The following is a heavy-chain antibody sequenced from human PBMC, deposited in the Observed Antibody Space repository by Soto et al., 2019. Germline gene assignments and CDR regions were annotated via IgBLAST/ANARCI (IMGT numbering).Heavy chain of an antibody. CDR3: ARGSTASYPGSRIFDF. Sequence: LRLSCVASGLTFGSRAMSWVRQAPGEGLQWVSTTTDTGGDAKYADSVRGRFVISRDNSKKTLYLQMTSLTAEDSAMYFCARGSTASYPGSRIFDFWGRGTLVTVSS. CDR1: GLTFGSRA. D-gene: IGHD3-10*01. J-gene: IGHJ4*02. V-gene: IGHV3-23*01. CDR2: TTDTGGDA.